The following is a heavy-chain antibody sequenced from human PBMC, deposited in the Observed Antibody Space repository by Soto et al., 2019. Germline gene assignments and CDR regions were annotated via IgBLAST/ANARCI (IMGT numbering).Heavy chain of an antibody. CDR1: GYSFDAYY. D-gene: IGHD2-8*01. J-gene: IGHJ4*02. CDR2: ISPSVGST. V-gene: IGHV1-46*02. Sequence: QVQLVPSGAEVTKPGASVIVSCKASGYSFDAYYIHWMRQAPGQGLEWVGMISPSVGSTTYAQKLQGRVTMIRDTSTSTVYMELSSLKSEDTAVYYCTRAKGNEPNDYWGQGTQVTVSS. CDR3: TRAKGNEPNDY.